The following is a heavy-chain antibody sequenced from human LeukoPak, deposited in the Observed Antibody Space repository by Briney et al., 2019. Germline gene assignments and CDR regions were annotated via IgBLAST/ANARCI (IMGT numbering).Heavy chain of an antibody. CDR2: IYYSGST. CDR3: ASSGDFWSGYRSYFDY. J-gene: IGHJ4*02. CDR1: GGSISSYY. D-gene: IGHD3-3*01. V-gene: IGHV4-59*06. Sequence: SETLSLTCTVSGGSISSYYWSWIRQHPGKGLERIGYIYYSGSTYYNPSLKSRVTISVDTSKNQFSLKLSSVTAADTAVYYCASSGDFWSGYRSYFDYWGQGTLVTVSS.